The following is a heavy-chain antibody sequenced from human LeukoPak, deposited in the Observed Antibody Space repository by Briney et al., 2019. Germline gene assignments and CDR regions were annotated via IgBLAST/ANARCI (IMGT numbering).Heavy chain of an antibody. Sequence: SETLSLTCAVYGGSFSGYYWSWIRQPPGKGLEWIGEINHSGSTNYNPSLKSRVTISVDTSKNQFSLKLSSVTAADTAVYYCARGWLLTHWGQGTLVTVSS. CDR1: GGSFSGYY. V-gene: IGHV4-34*01. CDR3: ARGWLLTH. CDR2: INHSGST. J-gene: IGHJ4*02. D-gene: IGHD4-23*01.